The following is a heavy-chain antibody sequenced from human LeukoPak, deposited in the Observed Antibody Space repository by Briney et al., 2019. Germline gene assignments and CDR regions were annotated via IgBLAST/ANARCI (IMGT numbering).Heavy chain of an antibody. Sequence: PGGSLRLSCVTSRFTFSSYWMHWVRQAPGRGLVWVSRISSDGSGTMYADSVKGRFTISRDNAKNTLYLQMNSLKAEDTAVYYCAKWRNSWYYFDDWGQGTLVTVSS. D-gene: IGHD6-13*01. V-gene: IGHV3-74*03. CDR3: AKWRNSWYYFDD. CDR2: ISSDGSGT. J-gene: IGHJ4*02. CDR1: RFTFSSYW.